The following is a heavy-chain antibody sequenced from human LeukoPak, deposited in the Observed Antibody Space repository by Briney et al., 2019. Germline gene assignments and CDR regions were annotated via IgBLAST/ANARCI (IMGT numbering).Heavy chain of an antibody. CDR3: AKGRRSLRYFDWLETRPPPDAVDI. CDR1: GFTFDDYA. Sequence: PGRSLRLSCAASGFTFDDYAMHWVRQAPGKGLEWVSGISWNSGSIGYADSMKGRFSISRDKAKNSLYLQMNSLRAEDTALYYCAKGRRSLRYFDWLETRPPPDAVDIWGQGTMVTVSS. J-gene: IGHJ3*02. CDR2: ISWNSGSI. D-gene: IGHD3-9*01. V-gene: IGHV3-9*01.